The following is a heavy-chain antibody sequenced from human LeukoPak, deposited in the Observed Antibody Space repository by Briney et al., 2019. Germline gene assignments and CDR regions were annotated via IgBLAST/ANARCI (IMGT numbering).Heavy chain of an antibody. CDR1: GFSFTNYW. CDR2: IYPRDSDT. V-gene: IGHV5-51*01. Sequence: GESLKISCQGSGFSFTNYWIGWVRQMPGKGLEWMGIIYPRDSDTRYSPSFQGLVTISADKSINTAYLQWSSLKASDTAMYYLAGLDGLILAGLASFFGLWGQGTLVTVSS. CDR3: AGLDGLILAGLASFFGL. J-gene: IGHJ4*02. D-gene: IGHD3-9*01.